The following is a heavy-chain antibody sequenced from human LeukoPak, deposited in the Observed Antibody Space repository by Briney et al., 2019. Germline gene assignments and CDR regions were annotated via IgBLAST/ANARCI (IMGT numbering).Heavy chain of an antibody. D-gene: IGHD2/OR15-2a*01. J-gene: IGHJ4*02. CDR3: TRENIAF. CDR2: IAHDGTR. V-gene: IGHV4-4*02. CDR1: GGSIDSTNY. Sequence: PSGTLSLTCGVSGGSIDSTNYRSWVRQAPGKGLEWIGEIAHDGTRNYNPSLRSRVAMSFDRANNYFSLSLTAVTAADTALYYCTRENIAFWGQGVMVTVSS.